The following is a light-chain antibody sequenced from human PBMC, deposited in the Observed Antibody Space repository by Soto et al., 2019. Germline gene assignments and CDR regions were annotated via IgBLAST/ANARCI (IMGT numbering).Light chain of an antibody. V-gene: IGKV1-9*01. CDR1: QATSSY. CDR3: QQLISYPLN. J-gene: IGKJ4*01. Sequence: DIQLTQSPSFLSASVGDRVTITCRASQATSSYLAWYQQKPGKAPKVLISAASTLQSGVPSRFSGSGSATEFTLTISSLQPEDCATYYCQQLISYPLNFGGGTRWIS. CDR2: AAS.